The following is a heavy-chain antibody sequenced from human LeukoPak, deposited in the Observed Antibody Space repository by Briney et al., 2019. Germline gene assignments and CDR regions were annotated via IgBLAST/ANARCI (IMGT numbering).Heavy chain of an antibody. CDR2: ISAYDGNT. V-gene: IGHV1-18*01. CDR1: GYTFTSYG. D-gene: IGHD6-19*01. J-gene: IGHJ4*02. CDR3: ARIVAGTAFDY. Sequence: ASVKVSCKASGYTFTSYGISWVRQAPGQGLEWMGWISAYDGNTNYVQNLQGRVTMTTDTSTSTAYMELRSLRSDDTAVYYCARIVAGTAFDYWGQGTLVTVSS.